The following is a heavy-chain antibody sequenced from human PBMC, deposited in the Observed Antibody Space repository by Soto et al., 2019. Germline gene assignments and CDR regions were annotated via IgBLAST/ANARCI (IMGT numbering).Heavy chain of an antibody. CDR2: MNPDSGNT. V-gene: IGHV1-8*01. Sequence: QVQLVQSGAEVKKPGASVKVSCKASGYTFTNYDIHWVRQATGQGLEWMGWMNPDSGNTGQSKQFQGRVTMTRATSISPAYMEMSSLRSEDTAVYYCARGRFRRTWFDPWGQGTLVTVSS. D-gene: IGHD3-16*01. CDR3: ARGRFRRTWFDP. CDR1: GYTFTNYD. J-gene: IGHJ5*02.